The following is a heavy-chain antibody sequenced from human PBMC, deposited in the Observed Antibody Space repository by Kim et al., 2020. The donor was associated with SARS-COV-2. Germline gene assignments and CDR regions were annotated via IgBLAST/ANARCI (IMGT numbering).Heavy chain of an antibody. J-gene: IGHJ4*02. V-gene: IGHV3-48*03. D-gene: IGHD3-22*01. CDR2: ISSSGSTI. CDR3: ARAEIEKDFSFQWLLRRYFDY. CDR1: GFTFSSYE. Sequence: GGSLRLSCAASGFTFSSYEMNWVRQAPGKGLEWVSYISSSGSTIYYADSVKGRFTISRDNAKNSLYLQMNSLRAEDSAVYYCARAEIEKDFSFQWLLRRYFDYWGPGTLVTVSS.